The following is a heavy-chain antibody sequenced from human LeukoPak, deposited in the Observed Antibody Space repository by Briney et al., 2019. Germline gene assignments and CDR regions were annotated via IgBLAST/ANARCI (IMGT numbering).Heavy chain of an antibody. CDR1: GSTFSDHY. CDR3: ARNKRRFDQ. J-gene: IGHJ4*02. CDR2: ISNRGYST. Sequence: GGSLRPSCAASGSTFSDHYMSWIRQTPGEGLEWVSYISNRGYSTYYADSVKGRFTISRDNAKNSLYLEMQSLRAEDTAVYYCARNKRRFDQWGQGTVVTVSS. V-gene: IGHV3-11*01. D-gene: IGHD1/OR15-1a*01.